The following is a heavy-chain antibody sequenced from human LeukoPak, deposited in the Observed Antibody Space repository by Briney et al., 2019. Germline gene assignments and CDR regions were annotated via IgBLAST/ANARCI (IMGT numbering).Heavy chain of an antibody. CDR1: GGSISSYY. Sequence: NPSETLSLTCTVSGGSISSYYWSWIRHPPGKGPEWIGYIYYSGSTNYNPSLKSRVTTSVDTSKKQLSLKLSSVAAADTSVYYCARNFSPYYYYYMDVWGKGTTVTVSS. V-gene: IGHV4-59*01. CDR3: ARNFSPYYYYYMDV. J-gene: IGHJ6*03. CDR2: IYYSGST.